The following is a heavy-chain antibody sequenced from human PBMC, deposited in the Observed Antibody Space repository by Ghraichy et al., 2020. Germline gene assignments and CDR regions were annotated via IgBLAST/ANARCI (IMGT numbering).Heavy chain of an antibody. CDR1: GGSISSSPYY. D-gene: IGHD3-10*01. CDR3: ARLAYYGSGSNREY. J-gene: IGHJ4*02. V-gene: IGHV4-39*01. CDR2: VYYSGST. Sequence: GALSLTCTVSGGSISSSPYYWGWIRQPPGKGLEWIGSVYYSGSTYYNPSLKSRVTISVDTSKNQFSLKLSSVSAADTAMYYCARLAYYGSGSNREYWGQGTLVTVSS.